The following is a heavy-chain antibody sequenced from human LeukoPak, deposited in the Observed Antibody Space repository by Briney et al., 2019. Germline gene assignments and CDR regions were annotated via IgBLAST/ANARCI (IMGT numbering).Heavy chain of an antibody. Sequence: SVKVSCKGTGGTFNSHVISWVRQAPGQGLEWMGGIIPVFGTANYAQKFQVRVTITTDESTTTAYMEMSSLRSEDTAVYYCARGDYYGSESYWHTKWFDPWGQGTLVTVSS. J-gene: IGHJ5*02. D-gene: IGHD3-10*01. V-gene: IGHV1-69*05. CDR3: ARGDYYGSESYWHTKWFDP. CDR1: GGTFNSHV. CDR2: IIPVFGTA.